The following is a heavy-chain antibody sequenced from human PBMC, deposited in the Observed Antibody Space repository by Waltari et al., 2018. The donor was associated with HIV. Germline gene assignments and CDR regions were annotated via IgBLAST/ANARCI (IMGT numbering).Heavy chain of an antibody. D-gene: IGHD3-16*01. Sequence: QLQLQESGPGLVKPSETLSLTCTVSGGSISSSSYYWGWIRQPPGKGLEWIGSIYYSGSTYYNPSLKSRVTISVDTSKNQFSLKLSSVTAADTAVYYCARQRPNWGIGYWGQGTLVTVSS. CDR3: ARQRPNWGIGY. CDR1: GGSISSSSYY. J-gene: IGHJ4*02. V-gene: IGHV4-39*01. CDR2: IYYSGST.